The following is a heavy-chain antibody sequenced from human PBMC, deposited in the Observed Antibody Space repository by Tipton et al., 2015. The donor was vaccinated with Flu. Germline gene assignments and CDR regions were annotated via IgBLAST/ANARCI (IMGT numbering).Heavy chain of an antibody. Sequence: TLSLTCTVSGGSVTSGSYYWNWVRQSPGKGLEWIGYVYYSGSTNYNPSLKSRVAMSINKSKNQFSLRLSSVTPADTAVYYCARDSTAHFCVSSTCRNNYNYGVDVWGQGTTVTVS. D-gene: IGHD2-8*01. CDR2: VYYSGST. CDR1: GGSVTSGSYY. V-gene: IGHV4-61*01. CDR3: ARDSTAHFCVSSTCRNNYNYGVDV. J-gene: IGHJ6*02.